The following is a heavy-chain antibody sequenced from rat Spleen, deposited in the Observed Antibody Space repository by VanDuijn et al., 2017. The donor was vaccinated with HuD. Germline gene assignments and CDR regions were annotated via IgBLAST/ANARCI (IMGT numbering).Heavy chain of an antibody. V-gene: IGHV3-3*01. J-gene: IGHJ2*01. D-gene: IGHD1-2*01. CDR3: ATFLPGFDY. CDR2: INSAGST. Sequence: EGQLQESGPGLVKPSQSLSLTCSVPGYSITSTYSWNWIRNFPGNKLEWMGYINSAGSTNTNPALKSRISITRDTSKNQFFLQVNSVTTEDTATYYCATFLPGFDYWGQGVMVTVSS. CDR1: GYSITSTYS.